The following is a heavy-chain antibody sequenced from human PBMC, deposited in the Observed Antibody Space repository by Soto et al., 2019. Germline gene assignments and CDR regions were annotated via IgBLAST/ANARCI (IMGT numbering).Heavy chain of an antibody. V-gene: IGHV3-23*01. D-gene: IGHD6-13*01. CDR1: GFTFSSYA. Sequence: EVQLLESGGGLVQPGGSLRLSCAGSGFTFSSYAMSWVRQVPGKGLEWVSAISGSGDTTFYADSVKGRFTISSDNSQNTLYLQMDSLTTEDTATYYCAKDKESSSWANYFYWLDVRGQGTTVTVSS. CDR2: ISGSGDTT. J-gene: IGHJ6*02. CDR3: AKDKESSSWANYFYWLDV.